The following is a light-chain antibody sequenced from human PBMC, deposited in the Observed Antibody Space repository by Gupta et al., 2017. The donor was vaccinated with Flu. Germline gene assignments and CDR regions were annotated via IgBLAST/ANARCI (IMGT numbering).Light chain of an antibody. CDR1: NIGSKS. Sequence: SYVLTQPPSVSVAPGQTARITCGGDNIGSKSVHWYQQRPGQAPVVVVSDDSDRPSGIPDRFSGSNSGNTATLTISRVEAGDEADYYCQVWHSTNDHYVFGSGTKVTVL. V-gene: IGLV3-21*02. CDR3: QVWHSTNDHYV. CDR2: DDS. J-gene: IGLJ1*01.